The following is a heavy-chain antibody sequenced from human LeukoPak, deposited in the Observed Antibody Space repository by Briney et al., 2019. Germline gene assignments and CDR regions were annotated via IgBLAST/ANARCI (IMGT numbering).Heavy chain of an antibody. V-gene: IGHV4-39*07. CDR1: GGSISSSSYY. J-gene: IGHJ5*02. CDR2: IYYSGST. D-gene: IGHD6-13*01. Sequence: KASETLSLTCTVSGGSISSSSYYWGWIRQPPGKGLEWIGSIYYSGSTYYNPSLKSRVTISVDTSKNQFSLKLSSVTAADTAVYYRAREGSSWYGGRWFDPWGQGTLVTVSS. CDR3: AREGSSWYGGRWFDP.